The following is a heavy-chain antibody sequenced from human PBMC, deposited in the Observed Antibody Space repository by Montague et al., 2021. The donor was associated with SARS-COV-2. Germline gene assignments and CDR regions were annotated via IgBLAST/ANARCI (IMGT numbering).Heavy chain of an antibody. D-gene: IGHD6-19*01. CDR1: GGSIRSSSYY. CDR3: ARRHNSGSFGDAFDI. V-gene: IGHV4-39*01. Sequence: SETLSLTCTVSGGSIRSSSYYWGWIRQPPGKGLEWIGIIYYSGSTYYNPSLKSRVTISVDTSKNQFSLKLNSVAAADTAVYYCARRHNSGSFGDAFDIWGQGTMVTVSS. J-gene: IGHJ3*02. CDR2: IYYSGST.